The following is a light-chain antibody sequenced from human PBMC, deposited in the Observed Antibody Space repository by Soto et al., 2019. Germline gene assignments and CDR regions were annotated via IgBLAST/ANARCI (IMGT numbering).Light chain of an antibody. V-gene: IGKV3-20*01. CDR1: QSVSSSY. Sequence: EMVLTQSPGILSLSSGARGTITCRASQSVSSSYLALYPQNPGQSPWLLIYGASSRATGIPDRFTGSASGTDFTLNISRLEPEDFAVYYCQQYGSSPWTSGQGTKVDIK. CDR2: GAS. CDR3: QQYGSSPWT. J-gene: IGKJ1*01.